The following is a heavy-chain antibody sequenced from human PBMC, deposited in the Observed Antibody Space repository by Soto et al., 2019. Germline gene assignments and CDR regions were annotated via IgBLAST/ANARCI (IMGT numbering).Heavy chain of an antibody. CDR1: GFSLSTGGVG. CDR2: IYGDDDK. D-gene: IGHD2-21*02. J-gene: IGHJ6*02. V-gene: IGHV2-5*02. CDR3: AHSRCGGDCLRSYSSHYYYGMDV. Sequence: QITLKESGPTLVKPTQTLTLTCTFSGFSLSTGGVGVGWIRQPPGKALEWLALIYGDDDKRYSPSLNSRLTVTKDTSKNQVVLTMTNMDPVDTATYYCAHSRCGGDCLRSYSSHYYYGMDVWGQGTTVTVSS.